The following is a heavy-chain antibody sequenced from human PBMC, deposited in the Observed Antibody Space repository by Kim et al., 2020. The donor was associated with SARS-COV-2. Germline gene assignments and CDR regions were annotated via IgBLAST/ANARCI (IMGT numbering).Heavy chain of an antibody. CDR2: IYYSGST. CDR3: ARTTQENWNDPHYYFD. Sequence: SETLSLTCTVSGGSISSSSYYWGWIRQPPGKGLEWIGSIYYSGSTYYNPSLKSRVTISVDTSKNQFSLKLSSLTAADTAVYYCARTTQENWNDPHYYFD. CDR1: GGSISSSSYY. V-gene: IGHV4-39*01. J-gene: IGHJ4*01. D-gene: IGHD1-1*01.